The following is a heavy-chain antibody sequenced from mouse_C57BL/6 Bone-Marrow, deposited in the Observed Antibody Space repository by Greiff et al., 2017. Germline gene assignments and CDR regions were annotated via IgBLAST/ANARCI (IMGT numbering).Heavy chain of an antibody. CDR2: IDPSDSYT. CDR3: ARSARAWFAY. CDR1: GYTFTSYW. V-gene: IGHV1-69*01. Sequence: QVQLQQPGAELVMPGASVKLSCKASGYTFTSYWMHWVKQRPGQGLEWIGEIDPSDSYTNYNQKFKGKSTLTVDKSSSTAYMQLSSLTSEDSAVDYCARSARAWFAYWGQGTLVTVSA. J-gene: IGHJ3*01.